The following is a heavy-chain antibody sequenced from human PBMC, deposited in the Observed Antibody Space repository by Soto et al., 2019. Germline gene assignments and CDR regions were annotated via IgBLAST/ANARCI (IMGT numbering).Heavy chain of an antibody. J-gene: IGHJ6*02. CDR2: IYHSGST. CDR3: ASDKDYGGNPNYYYGMDV. CDR1: GGSISSSNW. Sequence: SETLSLTCAVSGGSISSSNWWSWVRQPPGKGLEWIGEIYHSGSTNYNPSLKSRVTISVDKSKNQFSLKLSSVTAADTAVYYCASDKDYGGNPNYYYGMDVWGQGTTVTVSS. D-gene: IGHD4-17*01. V-gene: IGHV4-4*02.